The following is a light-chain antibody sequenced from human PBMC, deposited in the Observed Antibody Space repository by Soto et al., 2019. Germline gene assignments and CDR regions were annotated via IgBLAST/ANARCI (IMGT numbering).Light chain of an antibody. CDR1: QSVSSSY. CDR3: QQYGSSRGFT. Sequence: EIVLTQSPGTLSLSPGERATLSCRASQSVSSSYLAWYQQKPGQAPRLLIYGASSRATGIPDRFSGGGSGTDFTLTISSLEPEDFAVYYCQQYGSSRGFTFGPGTKVDIK. CDR2: GAS. V-gene: IGKV3-20*01. J-gene: IGKJ3*01.